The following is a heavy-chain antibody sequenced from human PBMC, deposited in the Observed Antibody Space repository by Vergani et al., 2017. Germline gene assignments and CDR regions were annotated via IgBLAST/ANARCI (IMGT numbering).Heavy chain of an antibody. CDR2: ISWNSGKI. D-gene: IGHD2/OR15-2a*01. CDR1: GFTYDDFA. V-gene: IGHV3-9*01. Sequence: VQLVESGGGLVQPGRSLRLFCAASGFTYDDFAMHWVRQAPGKGLEWVSGISWNSGKIEYADSVKGRLTISRDNAKNSLYLQMNSLRVEDTAFYYCVKDSEYGLAYFQFWGQGTLVTVSS. CDR3: VKDSEYGLAYFQF. J-gene: IGHJ4*02.